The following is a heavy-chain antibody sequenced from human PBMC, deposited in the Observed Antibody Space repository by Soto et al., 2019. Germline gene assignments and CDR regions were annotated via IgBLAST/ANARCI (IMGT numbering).Heavy chain of an antibody. J-gene: IGHJ4*02. D-gene: IGHD1-26*01. CDR2: ISYDGSNK. V-gene: IGHV3-30*18. CDR1: GFTFSSYG. Sequence: QVQLVESGGGVVQPGRSLRLSCAASGFTFSSYGMHWVRQAPGKGLEWVAVISYDGSNKYYADSVKGRFTISRDNSKNTLYLQMNSLRAEDTAVYYCAKDLTGGQPGWGQGTLVTVAS. CDR3: AKDLTGGQPG.